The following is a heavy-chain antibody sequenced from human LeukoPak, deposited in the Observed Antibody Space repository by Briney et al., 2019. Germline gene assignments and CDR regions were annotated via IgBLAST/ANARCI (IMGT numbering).Heavy chain of an antibody. CDR3: AKEYSGYDFDY. CDR1: GFTLRSYD. V-gene: IGHV3-23*01. D-gene: IGHD5-12*01. Sequence: PGGSLRLSCAASGFTLRSYDMRWVRQAPGKGLEWVAPTSGSCVNSYYADSVRGRFTIARDNYQNTLYLQMDSLRAEDTALYYCAKEYSGYDFDYWGQGTLVTVSS. CDR2: TSGSCVNS. J-gene: IGHJ4*02.